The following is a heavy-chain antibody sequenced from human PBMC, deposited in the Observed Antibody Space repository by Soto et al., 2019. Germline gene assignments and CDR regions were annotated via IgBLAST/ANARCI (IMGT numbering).Heavy chain of an antibody. J-gene: IGHJ3*02. Sequence: QVQLQESGPGLVKPSQTLSLTCTVSGGSISSGGYYWSWIRQHPGKGLEWIGYIYYRGSTYYNPSRRSRVTKTVDPPNNQYSRKLSSVTAADTAVYYCARLPYYYDCSGYYPEAFDIWGQGTMVTVSS. D-gene: IGHD3-22*01. V-gene: IGHV4-31*03. CDR1: GGSISSGGYY. CDR2: IYYRGST. CDR3: ARLPYYYDCSGYYPEAFDI.